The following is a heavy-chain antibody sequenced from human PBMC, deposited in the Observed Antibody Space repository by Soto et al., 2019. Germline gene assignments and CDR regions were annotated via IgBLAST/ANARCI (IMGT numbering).Heavy chain of an antibody. J-gene: IGHJ4*02. Sequence: PSETLSLTCAVYGGSFSGYYWSWIRQPPGKGLEWIGEINHSGSTNYNPSLKSRVTISVDTSKNQFSLKLSSATAADTAVYYCARASGELRYFDWSYLQPTYYFDYWGQGTLVTVSS. D-gene: IGHD3-9*01. V-gene: IGHV4-34*01. CDR2: INHSGST. CDR1: GGSFSGYY. CDR3: ARASGELRYFDWSYLQPTYYFDY.